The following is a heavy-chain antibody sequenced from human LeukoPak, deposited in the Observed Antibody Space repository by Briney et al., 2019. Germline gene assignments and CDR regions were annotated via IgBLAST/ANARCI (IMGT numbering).Heavy chain of an antibody. V-gene: IGHV3-21*01. J-gene: IGHJ4*02. CDR1: GFTFSSYS. CDR2: ISSSSSYK. D-gene: IGHD3-9*01. CDR3: ARAIYDILTGFDY. Sequence: PGGSLRLSCAASGFTFSSYSMNWDRQAPGKGLEWVSSISSSSSYKYYADSVKGRFTISRDNAKNSLYLQMNSPRAEDTAVYYCARAIYDILTGFDYWGQGTLVTVSS.